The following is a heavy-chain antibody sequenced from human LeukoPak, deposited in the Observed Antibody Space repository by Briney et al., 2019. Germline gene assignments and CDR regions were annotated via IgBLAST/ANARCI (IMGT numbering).Heavy chain of an antibody. CDR2: INHSGST. V-gene: IGHV4-34*01. Sequence: KPAETLSLTCAVYGPSFSGYYWSWIRQPPGKGLEWIGEINHSGSTNYNPSLKSRVTISVDTSKNQFSLKLSSVTAADTAVYYCAGHRYGSGGSLRYWGQGTLVTVSS. CDR3: AGHRYGSGGSLRY. J-gene: IGHJ4*02. D-gene: IGHD3-10*01. CDR1: GPSFSGYY.